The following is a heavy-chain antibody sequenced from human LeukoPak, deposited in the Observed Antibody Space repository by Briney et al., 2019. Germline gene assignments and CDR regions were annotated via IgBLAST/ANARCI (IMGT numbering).Heavy chain of an antibody. CDR3: ATSGISLVRGVALGYYYYMDA. J-gene: IGHJ6*03. D-gene: IGHD3-10*01. Sequence: ASVKVSCKVFGNTLRDLAMHWVRQAPGQGLEWMGGLDPQFGKKTYAQKFQGRVSMTEDTSTDTAYMELSSLRSEDTAIYYCATSGISLVRGVALGYYYYMDAWGTATTVTVSS. CDR2: LDPQFGKK. V-gene: IGHV1-24*01. CDR1: GNTLRDLA.